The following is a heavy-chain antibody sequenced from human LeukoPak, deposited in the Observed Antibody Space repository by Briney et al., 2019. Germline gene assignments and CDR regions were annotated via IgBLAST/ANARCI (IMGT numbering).Heavy chain of an antibody. D-gene: IGHD1-1*01. CDR2: IWYDGSDK. J-gene: IGHJ4*02. Sequence: PGGSLRLSCAASGFTFSSYAMHWVRQAPGKGLEWVAVIWYDGSDKYYGDSVKGRFTVSRDNSNNTLYLQMNSLRAEDTAVYYCATDYLDSLTYWGQGTLVAVSS. CDR3: ATDYLDSLTY. V-gene: IGHV3-33*08. CDR1: GFTFSSYA.